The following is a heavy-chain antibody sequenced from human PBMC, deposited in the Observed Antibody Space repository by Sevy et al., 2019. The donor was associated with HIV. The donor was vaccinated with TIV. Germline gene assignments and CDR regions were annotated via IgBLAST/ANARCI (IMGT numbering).Heavy chain of an antibody. Sequence: GGSLRLSCAASGFTFGTYDMHWVRQAPGKGLEWVAIISSDGSYRYYADSVRGRFSMSRDNSNNTMYLQISGLLIEDTAVYYCAKNRPPGGSLFSRHGMDVWGRRTTVTVSS. J-gene: IGHJ6*02. V-gene: IGHV3-30*18. CDR2: ISSDGSYR. CDR3: AKNRPPGGSLFSRHGMDV. D-gene: IGHD3-16*01. CDR1: GFTFGTYD.